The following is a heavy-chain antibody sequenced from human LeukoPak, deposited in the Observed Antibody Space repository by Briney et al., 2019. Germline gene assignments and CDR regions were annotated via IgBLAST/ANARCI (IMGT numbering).Heavy chain of an antibody. V-gene: IGHV7-4-1*02. J-gene: IGHJ4*02. CDR2: INTNTGNP. CDR3: ARDAYSSGWHSSGAY. D-gene: IGHD6-19*01. CDR1: GYTFTSYY. Sequence: ASVKVSCRASGYTFTSYYMHWVRQAPGQGLEWMGWINTNTGNPTYAQGFTGRFVFSLDTSVSTAYLQISSLKAEDTAVYYCARDAYSSGWHSSGAYWGQGTLVTVSS.